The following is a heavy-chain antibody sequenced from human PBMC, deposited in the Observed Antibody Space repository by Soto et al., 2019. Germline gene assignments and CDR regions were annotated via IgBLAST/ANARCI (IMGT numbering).Heavy chain of an antibody. Sequence: QVQLVQSGAEVKKPGSSVKVSCKASGGTFSSYSINWVRQAPGQGLEWMGRIIPLFGAANYAQKFQGRVTFTADESTTTAYMELSSLKHDDTAVYYCSRGHTYAYWFDPWGQGTLVTVSS. CDR2: IIPLFGAA. V-gene: IGHV1-69*15. J-gene: IGHJ5*02. D-gene: IGHD3-16*01. CDR1: GGTFSSYS. CDR3: SRGHTYAYWFDP.